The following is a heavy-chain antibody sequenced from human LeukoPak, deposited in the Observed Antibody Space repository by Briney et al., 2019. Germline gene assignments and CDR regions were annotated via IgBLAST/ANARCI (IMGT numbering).Heavy chain of an antibody. D-gene: IGHD6-13*01. CDR2: IYYSGRT. CDR1: GVSISSTSYY. Sequence: KPSETLSLTCTVSGVSISSTSYYWGWIRQPPGKGLEWIGSIYYSGRTYYNPSLKSRVTVSVDTSKNQFSLKLSSVTAADTAVYYCATRMYSSSWSEHRTYYMDVWGKGTTVTVSS. CDR3: ATRMYSSSWSEHRTYYMDV. J-gene: IGHJ6*03. V-gene: IGHV4-39*07.